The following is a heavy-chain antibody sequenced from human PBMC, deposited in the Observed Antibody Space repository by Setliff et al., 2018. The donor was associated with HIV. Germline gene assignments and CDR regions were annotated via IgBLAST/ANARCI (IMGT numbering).Heavy chain of an antibody. CDR3: ARVYYYDSSGYSGPYYMDV. CDR1: GGSISSGSYY. V-gene: IGHV4-61*02. D-gene: IGHD3-22*01. CDR2: IYTSGST. J-gene: IGHJ6*03. Sequence: SETLSLTCTVSGGSISSGSYYWSWIRQPAGKGLEWIGRIYTSGSTNYNPSLKSRVTISVDTSKKQFSLKLSSVTAADTAVYYCARVYYYDSSGYSGPYYMDVWGKGTTVTVSS.